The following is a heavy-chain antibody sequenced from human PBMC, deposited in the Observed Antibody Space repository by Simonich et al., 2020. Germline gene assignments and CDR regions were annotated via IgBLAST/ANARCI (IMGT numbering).Heavy chain of an antibody. Sequence: QVQLQQWGAGLLKPSETLSLTCAVYGGSFSGYYWIWIRQPPGKGLEWIGEINHSGSTNYTPSLKSRVTISVDTSKNQFSLKLSSVTAADTAVYYCARRANWNWYFDLWGRGTLVTVSS. CDR2: INHSGST. CDR3: ARRANWNWYFDL. V-gene: IGHV4-34*01. CDR1: GGSFSGYY. J-gene: IGHJ2*01. D-gene: IGHD1-1*01.